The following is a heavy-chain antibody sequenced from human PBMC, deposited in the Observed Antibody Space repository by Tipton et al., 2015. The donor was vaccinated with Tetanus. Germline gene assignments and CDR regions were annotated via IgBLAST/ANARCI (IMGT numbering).Heavy chain of an antibody. D-gene: IGHD3-16*01. Sequence: SLRLSCATSGFTFSSYSMTWVRQAPGKGLQWVSYITSGSSTIYYADSVKGRFTISRDNARNSLYLQMSGLRDEDTAVYYCTRVVYGEYVSYFDSWGQGTLVTVSS. V-gene: IGHV3-48*02. CDR3: TRVVYGEYVSYFDS. CDR2: ITSGSSTI. J-gene: IGHJ4*02. CDR1: GFTFSSYS.